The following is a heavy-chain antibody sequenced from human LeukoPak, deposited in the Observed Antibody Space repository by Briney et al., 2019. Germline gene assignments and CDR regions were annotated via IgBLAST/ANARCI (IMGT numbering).Heavy chain of an antibody. CDR1: GFSFSSKY. Sequence: GGSLRLSCAASGFSFSSKYMSWVRQAPGKGLEWVSIIYSGGSTYYADSVKGRFTISRDNANNSLYLQMNTLRAEDTAVYYCARDSGSHWGQGTLVTVSS. CDR2: IYSGGST. D-gene: IGHD1-26*01. CDR3: ARDSGSH. V-gene: IGHV3-53*01. J-gene: IGHJ4*02.